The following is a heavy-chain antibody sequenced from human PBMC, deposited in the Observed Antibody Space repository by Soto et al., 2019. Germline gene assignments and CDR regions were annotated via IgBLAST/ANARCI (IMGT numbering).Heavy chain of an antibody. D-gene: IGHD4-17*01. CDR3: ASLTTVVTELAFDI. J-gene: IGHJ3*02. Sequence: PSETLSLTCTVSGGSISSGGYYWSWIRQHPGKGLEWIGYIYYSGSTYYNPSLKSRVTISVDTSKNQFSLKLSSVTAADTAVYYCASLTTVVTELAFDIWGQGTMVTVSS. CDR1: GGSISSGGYY. V-gene: IGHV4-31*03. CDR2: IYYSGST.